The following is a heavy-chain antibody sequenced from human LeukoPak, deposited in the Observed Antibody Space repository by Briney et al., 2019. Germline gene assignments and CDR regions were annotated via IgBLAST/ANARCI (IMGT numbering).Heavy chain of an antibody. CDR2: IYYSGST. D-gene: IGHD3-10*01. CDR1: GGSISSYY. CDR3: ARDRRTYYYGSGSHQRWFDP. V-gene: IGHV4-59*01. J-gene: IGHJ5*02. Sequence: SETLSLTCTVSGGSISSYYWSWIRQPPGKGLEWIGYIYYSGSTNYNPSLKSRVTISVDTSKNQFSLKLSSVTAADAAVYYCARDRRTYYYGSGSHQRWFDPWGQGTLVTVSS.